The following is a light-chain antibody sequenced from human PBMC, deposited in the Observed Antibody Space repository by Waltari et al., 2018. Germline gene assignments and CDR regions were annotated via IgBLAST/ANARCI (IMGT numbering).Light chain of an antibody. J-gene: IGKJ1*01. CDR3: HQYYSDPPTT. CDR2: WAP. V-gene: IGKV4-1*01. Sequence: IVLTQSPDSLDVSLGERATLNCRSSQSLFYRSNNKNYLACYQKKPGKPSKMLIYWAPTREAGVPARCSGSGFGTDFSHTMSNLQAEDVAGYYCHQYYSDPPTTFGQGTKVEIK. CDR1: QSLFYRSNNKNY.